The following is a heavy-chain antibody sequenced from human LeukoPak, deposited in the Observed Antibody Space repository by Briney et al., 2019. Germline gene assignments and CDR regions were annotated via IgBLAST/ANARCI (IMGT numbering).Heavy chain of an antibody. CDR1: GFTFSSYD. CDR2: IWYDGSNK. V-gene: IGHV3-33*01. J-gene: IGHJ4*02. Sequence: GGSLRLSCAASGFTFSSYDMHWVRQAPGKGLEWVAVIWYDGSNKYYADSVKGRFTISRDNSENTVYLQMNSLRVEDTAVYYCARSDSSGYYWGQGTLVTVSS. CDR3: ARSDSSGYY. D-gene: IGHD3-22*01.